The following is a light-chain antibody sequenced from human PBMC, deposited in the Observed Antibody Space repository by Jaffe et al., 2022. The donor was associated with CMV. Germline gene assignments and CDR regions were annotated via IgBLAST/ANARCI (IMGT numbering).Light chain of an antibody. CDR1: SSNIGSDY. CDR2: ENN. J-gene: IGLJ3*02. CDR3: GGWDSSLRGGV. V-gene: IGLV1-51*02. Sequence: QSVLTQPPSMSAAPGQRVSISCSGSSSNIGSDYVSWYQQFPGTAPKLLIYENNKRPSGIPDRFSGSKSGSSATLDITGLQTGDEAEYYCGGWDSSLRGGVFGGGTKLTVL.